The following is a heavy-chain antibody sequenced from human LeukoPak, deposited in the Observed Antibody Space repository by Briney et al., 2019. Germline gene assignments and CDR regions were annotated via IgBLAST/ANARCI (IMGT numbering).Heavy chain of an antibody. V-gene: IGHV3-30*18. CDR1: GFTFSSYG. CDR3: AKDSLEYSSSPHNWFDP. J-gene: IGHJ5*02. D-gene: IGHD6-13*01. CDR2: ISYDGSNK. Sequence: GRSLRLSCAASGFTFSSYGMHWVRQAPGKGLEWVAVISYDGSNKYYADSVKGRFTISRDNSKNTLYLQMNSLRAEDTAVYYCAKDSLEYSSSPHNWFDPWGQGTLVTVSS.